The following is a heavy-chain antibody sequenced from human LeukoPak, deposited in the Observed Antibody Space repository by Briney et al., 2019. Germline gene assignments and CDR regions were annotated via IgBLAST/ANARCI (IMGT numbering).Heavy chain of an antibody. D-gene: IGHD1-26*01. V-gene: IGHV3-48*01. CDR1: GFTLSSNS. Sequence: PGGSLRLSCTVSGFTLSSNSMSWVRQAPGKGLEWVSYISSSSSTIYYADSVKGRFTISRDNAKNSLYLQMNSLRAEDTAVYYCAIIYLIVGATTFDYWGQGTLVTVSS. CDR2: ISSSSSTI. J-gene: IGHJ4*02. CDR3: AIIYLIVGATTFDY.